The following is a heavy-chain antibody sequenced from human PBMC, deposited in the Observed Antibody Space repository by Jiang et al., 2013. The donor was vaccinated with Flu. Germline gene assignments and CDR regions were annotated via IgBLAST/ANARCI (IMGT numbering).Heavy chain of an antibody. J-gene: IGHJ4*02. D-gene: IGHD6-19*01. CDR1: GGSISSSSYY. V-gene: IGHV4-39*01. CDR2: IYYSGST. Sequence: GLVKPSETLSLTCTVSGGSISSSSYYWGWIRQPPGKGLEWIGSIYYSGSTYYNPSLKSRVTISVDTSKNQFSLKLSSVTAADTAVYYCARRRYSSGWYSFDYWGQGTLVTVSS. CDR3: ARRRYSSGWYSFDY.